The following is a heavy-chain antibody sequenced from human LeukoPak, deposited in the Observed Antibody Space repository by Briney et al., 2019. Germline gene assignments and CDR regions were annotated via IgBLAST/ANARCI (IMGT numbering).Heavy chain of an antibody. CDR3: ARAPYSSSWESLHFDY. V-gene: IGHV3-21*01. D-gene: IGHD6-13*01. Sequence: GGSLRLSCAASGFTFNSYAMSWVRQAPGKGLEWVSSISSSSSYIYYADSVKGRFTISRDNAKNSLFLQMNSLRAEDTAVYYCARAPYSSSWESLHFDYWGQGTLVTVSS. CDR1: GFTFNSYA. J-gene: IGHJ4*02. CDR2: ISSSSSYI.